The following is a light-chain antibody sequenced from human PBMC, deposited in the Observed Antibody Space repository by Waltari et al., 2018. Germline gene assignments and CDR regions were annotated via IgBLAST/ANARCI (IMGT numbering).Light chain of an antibody. CDR1: QNVNSN. J-gene: IGKJ1*01. V-gene: IGKV3-15*01. Sequence: EIIMTQSPATLSLSPGERATLSCRASQNVNSNLAWYQQKLGQAPRLLIYGASIRATGIPARFSGSGSGTQFTLTINSLQSEDSAVYFCQQHNDWPPWTFGQGTKVELK. CDR3: QQHNDWPPWT. CDR2: GAS.